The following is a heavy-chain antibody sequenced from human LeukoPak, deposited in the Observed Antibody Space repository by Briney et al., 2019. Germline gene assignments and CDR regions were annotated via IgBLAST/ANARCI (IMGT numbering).Heavy chain of an antibody. CDR2: INEDGSST. CDR1: GYTFSRYW. V-gene: IGHV3-74*01. D-gene: IGHD2-2*02. Sequence: GGSLRLSCAASGYTFSRYWMHWVRQGPGKGLVWVSRINEDGSSTSYAESVRGRFTISRDNAKNTLYLQMNSLRAEDAAVYYCARGEYCSSSSCYTDYFDFWGQGTLVTVSS. CDR3: ARGEYCSSSSCYTDYFDF. J-gene: IGHJ4*02.